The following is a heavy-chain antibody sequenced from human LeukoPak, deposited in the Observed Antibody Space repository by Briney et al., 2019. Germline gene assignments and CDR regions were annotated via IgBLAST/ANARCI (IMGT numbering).Heavy chain of an antibody. CDR1: GYTFTSYG. CDR3: ARDLIAAAGHNWFDP. CDR2: ISAYNGNT. V-gene: IGHV1-18*01. J-gene: IGHJ5*02. Sequence: GASVKVSFKASGYTFTSYGISWVRQAPGQGLEWMGWISAYNGNTNYAQKLQGRVTMTTDTSTSTAYMELRSLRSDDTAVYYCARDLIAAAGHNWFDPWGQGTLVTVSS. D-gene: IGHD6-13*01.